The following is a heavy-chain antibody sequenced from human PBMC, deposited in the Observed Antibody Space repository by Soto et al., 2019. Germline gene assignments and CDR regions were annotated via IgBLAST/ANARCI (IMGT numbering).Heavy chain of an antibody. Sequence: PGGSLRLSCAASGFTFSSYGMHWVRQAPGKGLEWVAVIWYDGSNKYYAGSVKGRFTISRDNSKNTLYLQMGSLRAEDMAVYYCARRIPFGYGMDVWGQGTTVTVCS. CDR1: GFTFSSYG. CDR2: IWYDGSNK. CDR3: ARRIPFGYGMDV. J-gene: IGHJ6*02. V-gene: IGHV3-33*01. D-gene: IGHD2-21*01.